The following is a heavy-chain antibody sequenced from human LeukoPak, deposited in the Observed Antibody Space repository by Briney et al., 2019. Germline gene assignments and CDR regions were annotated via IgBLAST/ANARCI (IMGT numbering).Heavy chain of an antibody. J-gene: IGHJ5*02. V-gene: IGHV1-18*04. CDR1: GYTFISYG. CDR2: ISAYKGNT. CDR3: ARVRGRSNWFDP. D-gene: IGHD3-16*01. Sequence: ASVKVSCKASGYTFISYGISWVRQAPGQGLEWMGWISAYKGNTKYEQKFQGRVTMTTDTSTSTAYMELRSLRSDDTAVYYCARVRGRSNWFDPWSQGTLVTVSS.